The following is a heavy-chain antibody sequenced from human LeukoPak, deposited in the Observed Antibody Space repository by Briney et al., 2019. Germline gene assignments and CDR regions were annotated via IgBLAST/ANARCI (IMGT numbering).Heavy chain of an antibody. Sequence: ASVKVSCKASGYTFTGYYMHLVRQAPGQGLEWMGWINPNSGGTNYAQKFQGRVTMTRDTSISTAYMELSRLRSDDTAVYYCARDGNPDNWFDPWGQGTLVTVSS. CDR3: ARDGNPDNWFDP. D-gene: IGHD4-23*01. J-gene: IGHJ5*02. CDR2: INPNSGGT. CDR1: GYTFTGYY. V-gene: IGHV1-2*02.